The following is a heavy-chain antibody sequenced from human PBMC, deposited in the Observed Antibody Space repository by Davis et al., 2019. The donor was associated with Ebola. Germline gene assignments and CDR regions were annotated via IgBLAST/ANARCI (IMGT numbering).Heavy chain of an antibody. V-gene: IGHV3-30*03. Sequence: PGGSLRLSCAASGFTFSSYGMHWVRRSPGKGLEWVAVISFDGSNQYYADSVKGRFTLSRDNSKNTLYLQMNSLRAEDTAVYYCAAGGMDVWGKGTTVTVSS. CDR2: ISFDGSNQ. J-gene: IGHJ6*04. CDR1: GFTFSSYG. CDR3: AAGGMDV.